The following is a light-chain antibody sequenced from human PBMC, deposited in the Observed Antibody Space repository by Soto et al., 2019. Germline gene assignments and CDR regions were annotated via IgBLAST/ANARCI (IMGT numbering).Light chain of an antibody. V-gene: IGKV1-5*01. CDR2: DAS. CDR3: QQYDIYSRT. J-gene: IGKJ1*01. Sequence: DIQMTQSPSTLSASVGDRVTIXXRASQSISNWLAWYQQKPGKAPKLLIYDASTLQSGVPSRFSGSGSGTESTLTISSLQPDDFATYYCQQYDIYSRTFGQGTKVEIK. CDR1: QSISNW.